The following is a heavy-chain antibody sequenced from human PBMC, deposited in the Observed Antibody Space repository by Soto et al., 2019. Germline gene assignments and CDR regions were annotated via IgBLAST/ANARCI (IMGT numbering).Heavy chain of an antibody. V-gene: IGHV4-30-2*01. J-gene: IGHJ4*02. CDR2: IYHSGST. Sequence: QLQLQESGSGLVKPSETLSLTCAVSGGSISSGGYSWSWIRQPPGKGLEWIGYIYHSGSTYYNPSIKSRVTISVDRSKNQFSLKLSSVTAADTAVYYCARGTTMVRGVIIPNYFDYRGQGTLVTVSS. D-gene: IGHD3-10*01. CDR1: GGSISSGGYS. CDR3: ARGTTMVRGVIIPNYFDY.